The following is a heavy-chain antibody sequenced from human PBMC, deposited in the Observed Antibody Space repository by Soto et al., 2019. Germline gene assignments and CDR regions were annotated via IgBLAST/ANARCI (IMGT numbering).Heavy chain of an antibody. CDR2: IYYSGST. V-gene: IGHV4-59*12. CDR3: ARSRYYYGSGSYYYIYYYGMDV. J-gene: IGHJ6*02. Sequence: SETLSLTCTVSGGSISSYYWGWIRQPPGKGLEWIGYIYYSGSTNYNPSLKSRVTISVDTSKNQFSLKLSSVTAADTAVYYCARSRYYYGSGSYYYIYYYGMDVWGQGTTVTVSS. CDR1: GGSISSYY. D-gene: IGHD3-10*01.